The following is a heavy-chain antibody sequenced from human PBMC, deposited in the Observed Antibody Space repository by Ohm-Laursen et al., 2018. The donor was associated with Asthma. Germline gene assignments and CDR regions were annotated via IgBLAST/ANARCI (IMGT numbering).Heavy chain of an antibody. D-gene: IGHD1-1*01. CDR2: SRDKAHSYTT. V-gene: IGHV3-72*01. CDR1: GFTFSDHY. J-gene: IGHJ3*01. Sequence: SLRLSCAASGFTFSDHYMDWVRQAPGKGLEWVGRSRDKAHSYTTEYAASVKGRFTISRDDSKNSLYLQMDSLTTEDTAVYHCARRIGSWDGSDVWGQGTMVTVSS. CDR3: ARRIGSWDGSDV.